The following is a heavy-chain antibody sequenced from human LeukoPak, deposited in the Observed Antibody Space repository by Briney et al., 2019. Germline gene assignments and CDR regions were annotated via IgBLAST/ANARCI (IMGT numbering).Heavy chain of an antibody. J-gene: IGHJ4*02. CDR3: ARWVVVTAGNFDY. CDR2: IYPGDSDT. CDR1: GYSFTSYW. D-gene: IGHD2-21*02. Sequence: NHGESLKISCKGSGYSFTSYWIGWVRQMPGKGLEWMGIIYPGDSDTRYSPSFQGQVTISADKSISTAYLQWSSLKASDTAMYYCARWVVVTAGNFDYWGQGTLVTVSS. V-gene: IGHV5-51*01.